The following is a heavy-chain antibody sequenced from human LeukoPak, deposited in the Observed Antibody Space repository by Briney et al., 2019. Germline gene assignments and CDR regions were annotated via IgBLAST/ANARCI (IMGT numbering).Heavy chain of an antibody. J-gene: IGHJ6*03. CDR2: MNPNSGNT. D-gene: IGHD6-19*01. V-gene: IGHV1-8*01. Sequence: ASVKVSCKASGYTFTSYDINWVRQATGQGLEWMGWMNPNSGNTGYAQKFQGRVTMTRNTSISTAYMELSSLRSEDTAVYYCARGVSSGWPRSYYYYYMDVWGKGTTVTISS. CDR3: ARGVSSGWPRSYYYYYMDV. CDR1: GYTFTSYD.